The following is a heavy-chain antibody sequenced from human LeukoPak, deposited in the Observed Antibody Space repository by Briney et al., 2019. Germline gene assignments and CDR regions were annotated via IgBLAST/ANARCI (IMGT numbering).Heavy chain of an antibody. CDR1: GFTFSSYS. D-gene: IGHD2-15*01. CDR3: ARGGPAATPTSYWFDP. CDR2: ISSSSSTI. Sequence: PGGSLRLSCAASGFTFSSYSMNWVRQAPGKGLEWVSYISSSSSTIYYADSVKGRFTISRDNAKNSLYLQMNSLRAEDTAVYYCARGGPAATPTSYWFDPWGQGTLVTVSS. J-gene: IGHJ5*02. V-gene: IGHV3-48*01.